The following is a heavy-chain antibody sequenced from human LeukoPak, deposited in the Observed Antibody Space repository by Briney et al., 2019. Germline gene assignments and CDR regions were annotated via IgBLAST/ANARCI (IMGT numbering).Heavy chain of an antibody. CDR1: GFTFNTYA. D-gene: IGHD3-22*01. CDR3: ARRGVVIRVILVGFHKEAFYFDS. J-gene: IGHJ4*02. Sequence: GGSLRLSCAASGFTFNTYAMSWVRQAPGRGLEWVSSVTGPSSSTYYRDSVKGRFTISRDNSKNTLYLQMNSLRAEDTAVYFCARRGVVIRVILVGFHKEAFYFDSWGQGALVTVSS. V-gene: IGHV3-23*01. CDR2: VTGPSSST.